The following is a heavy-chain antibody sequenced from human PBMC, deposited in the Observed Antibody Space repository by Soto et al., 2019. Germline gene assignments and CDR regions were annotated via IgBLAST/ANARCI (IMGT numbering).Heavy chain of an antibody. CDR3: ARDGRGGDIVVVPAAIRGPYGMDV. Sequence: PAGSLRLSCAASGVTFSSYSMTWVCQAPGKGLEWVSSISSSSSYIYYADSVKGRFTISSDNAKNSLYLQMNSLRAEDTAVYYCARDGRGGDIVVVPAAIRGPYGMDVWGQGTTVTVSS. V-gene: IGHV3-21*01. CDR1: GVTFSSYS. D-gene: IGHD2-2*02. J-gene: IGHJ6*02. CDR2: ISSSSSYI.